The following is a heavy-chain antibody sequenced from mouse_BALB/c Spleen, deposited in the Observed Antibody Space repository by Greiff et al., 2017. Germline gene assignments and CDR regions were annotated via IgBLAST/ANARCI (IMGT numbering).Heavy chain of an antibody. D-gene: IGHD2-4*01. J-gene: IGHJ3*01. Sequence: EVHLVESGGGLVQPGGSRKLSCAASGFTFSSFGMHWVRQAPEKGLEWVAYISSGSSTIYYADTVKGRFTISRDNPKNTLFLQMTSLRSEDTAMYYCARPPIYYDYDWFAYWGQGTLVTVSA. CDR1: GFTFSSFG. CDR3: ARPPIYYDYDWFAY. CDR2: ISSGSSTI. V-gene: IGHV5-17*02.